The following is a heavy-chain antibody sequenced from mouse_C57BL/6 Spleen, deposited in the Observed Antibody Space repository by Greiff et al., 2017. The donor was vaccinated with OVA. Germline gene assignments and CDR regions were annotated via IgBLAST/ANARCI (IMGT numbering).Heavy chain of an antibody. D-gene: IGHD3-2*01. CDR1: GYAFSSSW. J-gene: IGHJ4*01. Sequence: VQLKESGPELVKPGASVKISCKASGYAFSSSWMNWVKQRPGQGLEWIGRIYPGDGDTNYNGKFKGKATLTADKSSSTAYMQLSSLTAEDSAVYCCARDSSGAMDDGGQGTSVTVSS. CDR3: ARDSSGAMDD. CDR2: IYPGDGDT. V-gene: IGHV1-82*01.